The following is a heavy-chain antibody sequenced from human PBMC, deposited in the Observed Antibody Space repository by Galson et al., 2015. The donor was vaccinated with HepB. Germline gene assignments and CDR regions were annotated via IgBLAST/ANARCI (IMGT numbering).Heavy chain of an antibody. CDR2: IFYDGSNE. J-gene: IGHJ4*02. CDR1: GFTFSSYA. V-gene: IGHV3-33*01. Sequence: SLRLSCAASGFTFSSYAMHWVRQAPGKGLEWVAIIFYDGSNEYYTDSVKGRFTISRDNSKNTLYLHMNSLRAEDTATYYCAREPSHLYYFDYWGQGTLVTVSS. CDR3: AREPSHLYYFDY.